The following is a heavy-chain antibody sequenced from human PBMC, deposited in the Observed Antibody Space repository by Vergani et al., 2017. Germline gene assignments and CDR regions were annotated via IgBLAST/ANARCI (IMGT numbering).Heavy chain of an antibody. CDR3: ARLFGPTGHWFFDL. Sequence: QVTLRESGPALVRPTQTLTLSCTCSVFSPTTYGMRMNWIRQTPGKAPEWLARIDWDDEKFYSSSLETRLTISKDTSKNQVVLTMTHMDPVDTATYYCARLFGPTGHWFFDLWCRGTLVTVS. CDR2: IDWDDEK. V-gene: IGHV2-70*04. CDR1: VFSPTTYGMR. D-gene: IGHD3/OR15-3a*01. J-gene: IGHJ2*01.